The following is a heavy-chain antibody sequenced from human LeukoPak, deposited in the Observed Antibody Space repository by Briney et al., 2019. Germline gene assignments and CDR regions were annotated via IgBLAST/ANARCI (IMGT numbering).Heavy chain of an antibody. CDR2: IYYSGST. D-gene: IGHD6-19*01. J-gene: IGHJ5*02. Sequence: SETLSLTCTVSGGSISSSSYYWGWIRQPPGKGLEWIGSIYYSGSTYYNPSLKSRVTISVDTSKNQFSLKLSSVTAADTAVYYCARRYSSGWYAGWFDPWGQGTLVTVSS. CDR1: GGSISSSSYY. V-gene: IGHV4-39*01. CDR3: ARRYSSGWYAGWFDP.